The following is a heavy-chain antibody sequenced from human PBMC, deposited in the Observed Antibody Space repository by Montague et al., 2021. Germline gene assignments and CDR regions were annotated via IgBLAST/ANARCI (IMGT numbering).Heavy chain of an antibody. CDR1: GDSINTYS. J-gene: IGHJ6*03. CDR2: LSNGGST. V-gene: IGHV4-4*07. CDR3: ARDTVGASGYIYYYYMDV. D-gene: IGHD6-25*01. Sequence: SETLSLTCTVFGDSINTYSWSWIRQPAGKGLEWIGRLSNGGSTNSNPSLKSRVSMSVDTSKNQFSLKLSSVTAADTAVYFCARDTVGASGYIYYYYMDVWGRWTTVTVSS.